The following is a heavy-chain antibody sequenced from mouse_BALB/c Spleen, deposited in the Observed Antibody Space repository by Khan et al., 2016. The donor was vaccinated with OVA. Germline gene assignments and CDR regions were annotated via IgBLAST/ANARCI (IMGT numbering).Heavy chain of an antibody. J-gene: IGHJ2*01. CDR1: GYTFTNYW. CDR3: ARNAYFGNYFED. V-gene: IGHV1S81*02. D-gene: IGHD2-1*01. Sequence: QVQLKESGAELVKPGASVKLSCKASGYTFTNYWVHWVKQRPGQGLEWIGGIYPSDGHTNYSEKFKSKATLTVDKSSSTASMQLSSLTSEDAAVYDCARNAYFGNYFEDWGEGTTLTVSS. CDR2: IYPSDGHT.